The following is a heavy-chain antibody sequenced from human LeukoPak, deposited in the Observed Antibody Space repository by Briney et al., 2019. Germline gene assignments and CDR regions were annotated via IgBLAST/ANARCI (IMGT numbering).Heavy chain of an antibody. V-gene: IGHV1-18*01. Sequence: EASVKVSCKASGYTFTSYGISWVRQAPGQGLEWMGWISAYNGNTNYAQKLQGRVTMTTDTSTSTAYMELRSLRSDDTAVYYCARVPRRPLARDYYYGMDVWGQGTTVTVSS. CDR2: ISAYNGNT. J-gene: IGHJ6*02. CDR1: GYTFTSYG. D-gene: IGHD5-12*01. CDR3: ARVPRRPLARDYYYGMDV.